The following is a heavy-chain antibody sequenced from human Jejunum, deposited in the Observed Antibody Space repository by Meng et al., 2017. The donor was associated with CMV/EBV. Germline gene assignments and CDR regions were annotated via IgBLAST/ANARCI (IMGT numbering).Heavy chain of an antibody. D-gene: IGHD3-3*01. J-gene: IGHJ4*02. CDR2: IHYSEST. CDR1: GGSISSYY. Sequence: TVSGGSISSYYWIWVRQSPGKGLEWLGYIHYSESTKYNPSLESRVTMSLDRSRNQFSLRLSSVTAADTAVYFCVRGVSPTEWPLEKWGQGTLVTVSS. CDR3: VRGVSPTEWPLEK. V-gene: IGHV4-59*01.